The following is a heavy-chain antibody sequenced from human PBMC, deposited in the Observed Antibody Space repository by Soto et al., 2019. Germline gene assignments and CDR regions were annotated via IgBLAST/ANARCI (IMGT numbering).Heavy chain of an antibody. CDR1: GFTFSSYA. J-gene: IGHJ4*02. V-gene: IGHV3-23*01. CDR3: AKREDY. Sequence: GGSLRLSCAASGFTFSSYAMTWVRRAPGKGLEGVSAISGSDGRTYYADSVKGRFTISRDNSKNTLYLHMNSLRAEDTAVYYCAKREDYWGQGTLGTVSS. CDR2: ISGSDGRT.